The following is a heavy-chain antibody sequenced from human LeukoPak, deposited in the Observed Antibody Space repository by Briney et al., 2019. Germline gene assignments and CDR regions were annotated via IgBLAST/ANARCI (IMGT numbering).Heavy chain of an antibody. CDR3: AELGITMIGGV. V-gene: IGHV3-7*01. CDR2: IKQDGSEE. Sequence: GGSLRLSCAASGFTFSSYWMSWVRQAPGKGLEWVANIKQDGSEEYYVDSVKGRFTISRDNAKNSLYLQMNSLRAEDTAVYYCAELGITMIGGVWGKGTTVTISS. CDR1: GFTFSSYW. D-gene: IGHD3-10*02. J-gene: IGHJ6*04.